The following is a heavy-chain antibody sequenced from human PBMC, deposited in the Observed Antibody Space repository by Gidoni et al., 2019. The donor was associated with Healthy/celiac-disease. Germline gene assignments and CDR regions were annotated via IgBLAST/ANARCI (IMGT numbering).Heavy chain of an antibody. CDR2: ISSSSSYI. CDR1: GFTFSSYC. CDR3: ARVGYYDSSGIYYFDY. J-gene: IGHJ4*02. V-gene: IGHV3-21*01. Sequence: EVQLVESGGGLVKPGGSLRLSCAASGFTFSSYCINWVRQAPGKGLGWVSSISSSSSYIYYADSVKGRFTISRDNAKNSLYLQMNSLRAEDTAVYYCARVGYYDSSGIYYFDYWGQGTLVTVSS. D-gene: IGHD3-22*01.